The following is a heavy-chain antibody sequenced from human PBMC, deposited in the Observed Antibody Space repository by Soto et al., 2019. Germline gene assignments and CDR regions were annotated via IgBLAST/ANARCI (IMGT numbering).Heavy chain of an antibody. CDR3: AKDFSMVVVAPGY. CDR1: GYRISIYA. D-gene: IGHD3-22*01. J-gene: IGHJ4*02. Sequence: KRAWKTAGYRISIYARHWGRQNTGQRLEWMGWINAGIGDTQYPQKFQGRVTITRDTSASTAYMELSSLRSEDTAVYYCAKDFSMVVVAPGYWGQGTLVTVSS. V-gene: IGHV1-3*01. CDR2: INAGIGDT.